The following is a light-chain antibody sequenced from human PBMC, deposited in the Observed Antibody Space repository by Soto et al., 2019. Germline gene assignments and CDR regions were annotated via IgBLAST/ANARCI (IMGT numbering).Light chain of an antibody. Sequence: EILMTQSPATLSVSPGERATLSCRASQTVSSTLAWYQQKPGQAPRLLIYGASTRATGVPARFSGSGSGTEFTLTISSLQSEDFAVYYCQQYHNWPPTWTFGQGTKVDIK. CDR2: GAS. V-gene: IGKV3-15*01. CDR3: QQYHNWPPTWT. CDR1: QTVSST. J-gene: IGKJ1*01.